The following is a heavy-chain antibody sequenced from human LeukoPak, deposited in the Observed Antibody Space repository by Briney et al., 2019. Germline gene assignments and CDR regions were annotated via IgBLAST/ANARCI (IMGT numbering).Heavy chain of an antibody. CDR2: IKGDESAR. V-gene: IGHV3-7*01. CDR1: GFSFSTYW. J-gene: IGHJ4*02. Sequence: GGSLRHSCAATGFSFSTYWMAWVRQAPGKGLEWVANIKGDESARHQADSVKGRFTISRDNAQRSVYLQMSRLRGEDTGVYYCARDVGGSLDYWGQGTLVTVSS. CDR3: ARDVGGSLDY. D-gene: IGHD1-26*01.